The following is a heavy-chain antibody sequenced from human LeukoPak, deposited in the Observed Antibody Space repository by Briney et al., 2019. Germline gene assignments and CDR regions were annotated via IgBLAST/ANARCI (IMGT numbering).Heavy chain of an antibody. CDR1: GFTFSSYS. D-gene: IGHD5-18*01. Sequence: GGSLRLSCAASGFTFSSYSMNWVRQAPGKGLEWVSSISSSSSYIYYADSVKGRFTISRDNAKNSLYLQMNSLRAEDTAVYYCAREGLDLLVWDTAMASDYWGQGTLVTVSS. V-gene: IGHV3-21*01. CDR3: AREGLDLLVWDTAMASDY. CDR2: ISSSSSYI. J-gene: IGHJ4*02.